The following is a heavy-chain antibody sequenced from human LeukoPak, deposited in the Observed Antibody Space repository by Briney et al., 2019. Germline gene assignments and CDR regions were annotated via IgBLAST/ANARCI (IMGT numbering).Heavy chain of an antibody. V-gene: IGHV4-59*08. CDR3: ARHGDFWSGYFAHDAFDI. J-gene: IGHJ3*02. Sequence: PSETLSLTCTVSGGSISSYYWSWIRQPPGKGLEWIGYIYYSGSTNYNPSLKSRVTISVDTSKNQFSLKLSSVTAADTAVYYCARHGDFWSGYFAHDAFDIWGQGTMVTVSS. CDR2: IYYSGST. D-gene: IGHD3-3*01. CDR1: GGSISSYY.